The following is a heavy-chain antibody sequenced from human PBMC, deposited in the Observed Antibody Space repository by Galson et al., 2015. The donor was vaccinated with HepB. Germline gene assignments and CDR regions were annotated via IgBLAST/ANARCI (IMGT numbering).Heavy chain of an antibody. V-gene: IGHV3-30*02. J-gene: IGHJ4*02. CDR3: AKDLSGSWTYDY. CDR1: GFPFSNYG. D-gene: IGHD3/OR15-3a*01. CDR2: ILHDGGGI. Sequence: SLRLSCATSGFPFSNYGVHWVRQAPGKGLEWVAIILHDGGGIRYADSVKGRFTISRDNSKNTLSLQMDSLRVEDTALYYCAKDLSGSWTYDYWGQGTLVTVSS.